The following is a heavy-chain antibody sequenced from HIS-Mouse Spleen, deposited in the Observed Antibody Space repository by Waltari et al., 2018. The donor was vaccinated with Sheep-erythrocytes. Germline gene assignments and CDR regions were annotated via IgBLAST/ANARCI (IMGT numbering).Heavy chain of an antibody. D-gene: IGHD3-22*01. CDR1: GGSISSSSYY. CDR3: ARLYYYDSSGYYFDY. CDR2: IYYSGST. Sequence: QLQLQESGPGLVKPSETLSLTCTVSGGSISSSSYYWGWIRQPPGKGLEWIGSIYYSGSTYCNPTRKSRVTISVDTSKNQFSLKLSSVTAADTAVYYCARLYYYDSSGYYFDYWGQGTLVTVSS. J-gene: IGHJ4*02. V-gene: IGHV4-39*01.